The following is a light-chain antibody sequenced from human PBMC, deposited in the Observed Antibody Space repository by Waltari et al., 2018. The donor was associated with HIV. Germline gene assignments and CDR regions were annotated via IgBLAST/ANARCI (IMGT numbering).Light chain of an antibody. J-gene: IGKJ3*01. CDR2: DAS. Sequence: EIVMTQSPGTLSVSPGERATLSCRASQSVSRNLAWYQQKPGQAPRLFIYDASTRATGIPARFRGSGSGTDFTLTISRLEPEDFAVYYCQQYGGSPIFTFGPGTKVEIK. V-gene: IGKV3-20*01. CDR1: QSVSRN. CDR3: QQYGGSPIFT.